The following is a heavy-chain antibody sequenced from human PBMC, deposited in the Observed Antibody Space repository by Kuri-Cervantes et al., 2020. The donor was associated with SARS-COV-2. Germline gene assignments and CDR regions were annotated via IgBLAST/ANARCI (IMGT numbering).Heavy chain of an antibody. CDR3: AKEGQDY. CDR2: ISYDGSNK. CDR1: GFTFSSYG. J-gene: IGHJ4*02. V-gene: IGHV3-30*18. Sequence: GGSLRLSCAASGFTFSSYGMHWVRQAPGKGLEWEAVISYDGSNKYYADSVKGRFTISRDNSKNTLYLQMNSLRAEDTAVYYCAKEGQDYWGQGTPVTVSS.